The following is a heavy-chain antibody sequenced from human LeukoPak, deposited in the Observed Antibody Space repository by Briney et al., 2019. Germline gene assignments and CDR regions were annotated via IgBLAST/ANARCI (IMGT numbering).Heavy chain of an antibody. CDR3: ARGRWVRQSFDY. V-gene: IGHV4-34*01. CDR1: GGSFSGYY. D-gene: IGHD5-12*01. CDR2: INHSGST. J-gene: IGHJ4*02. Sequence: SETRSLSCAVDGGSFSGYYWSWIRQPPGKGLEWIGEINHSGSTNYNPSHKSRVTISVDTSKNRFSLKLSCVTAADTAVYYCARGRWVRQSFDYWGQGTLVTVSS.